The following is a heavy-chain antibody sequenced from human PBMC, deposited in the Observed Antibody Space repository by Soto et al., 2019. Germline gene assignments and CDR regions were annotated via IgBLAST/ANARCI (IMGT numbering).Heavy chain of an antibody. J-gene: IGHJ5*02. CDR2: ISGSGGST. CDR3: AKGFSYDFWSGYSRWFDP. Sequence: EVQLLESGGGLVQPGGSLRLSCAASGFTFSSYAMSWVRQAPGKGLEWVSAISGSGGSTYYADSVKGRFTISRDNSQNTLYLQMSSLRAEDTAVYYCAKGFSYDFWSGYSRWFDPWGQGTLVTVSS. CDR1: GFTFSSYA. D-gene: IGHD3-3*01. V-gene: IGHV3-23*01.